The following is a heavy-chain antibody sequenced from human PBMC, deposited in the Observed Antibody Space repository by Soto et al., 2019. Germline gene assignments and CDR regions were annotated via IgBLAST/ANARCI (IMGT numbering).Heavy chain of an antibody. Sequence: QVQLQASGPGLVKPSETLSLTCTVSGDSINNYYWSWIRQTPGKGLEWVGYSYFSGSTNYNPSLMSRPTISVDASRNQFSLKLSSVTAADSAVYYCANFGRGTGYFYGVNVWCPGTTVTVSS. CDR1: GDSINNYY. V-gene: IGHV4-4*09. J-gene: IGHJ6*02. CDR2: SYFSGST. D-gene: IGHD1-1*01. CDR3: ANFGRGTGYFYGVNV.